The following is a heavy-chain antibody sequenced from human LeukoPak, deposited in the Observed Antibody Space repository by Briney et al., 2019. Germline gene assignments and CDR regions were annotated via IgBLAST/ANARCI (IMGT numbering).Heavy chain of an antibody. J-gene: IGHJ4*02. V-gene: IGHV3-30*04. CDR1: GFTFSSYA. CDR3: ARDLGVALDY. Sequence: GSLRLSCAASGFTFSSYAMHWVRQAPGKGLEWVAVISYDGSNKYYADSVKGRFTISRDNSKNTLYLQMNSLRAEDTAVYYCARDLGVALDYWGQGTLVTVSS. CDR2: ISYDGSNK. D-gene: IGHD5-12*01.